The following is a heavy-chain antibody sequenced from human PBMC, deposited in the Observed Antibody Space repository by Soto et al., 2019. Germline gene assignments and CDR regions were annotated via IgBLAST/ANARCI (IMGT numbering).Heavy chain of an antibody. J-gene: IGHJ4*02. D-gene: IGHD3-3*01. Sequence: GWSLRLSCAASGFTFSSYAMHWVRQAPGKGLEWVAVISYDGSNKYYADSVKGRFTISRDNSKNTLYLQMNSLRAEDTAVYYCARDGGPEWVTIFGVVSSFDYWGQGTLVTVSS. CDR2: ISYDGSNK. V-gene: IGHV3-30-3*01. CDR1: GFTFSSYA. CDR3: ARDGGPEWVTIFGVVSSFDY.